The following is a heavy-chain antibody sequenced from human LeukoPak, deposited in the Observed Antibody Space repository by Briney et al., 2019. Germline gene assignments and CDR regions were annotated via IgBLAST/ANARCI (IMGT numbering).Heavy chain of an antibody. CDR1: GGSVSSDSHW. Sequence: PSETLSLTCTVSGGSVSSDSHWWSWIRQTPGKGLEWIGWIYHTGSANYNPSLKSRVTISVDTSKNQFFLKLNSVTAADTAVYYCARGRGLWGQGTLVTVSS. J-gene: IGHJ4*02. V-gene: IGHV4-61*01. CDR2: IYHTGSA. D-gene: IGHD3-10*01. CDR3: ARGRGL.